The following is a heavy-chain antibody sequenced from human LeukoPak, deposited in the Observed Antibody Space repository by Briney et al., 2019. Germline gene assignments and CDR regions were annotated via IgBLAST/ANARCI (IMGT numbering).Heavy chain of an antibody. CDR2: IYYSGST. D-gene: IGHD6-13*01. CDR1: GGSISSSSYY. Sequence: SETLSLTYTVSGGSISSSSYYWGWIRQPPGKGLEWIGSIYYSGSTYYNPSLKSRVTISVDTSKNQFSLKLSSVTAADTAVYYCARAQRKQQLGLYFDYWGQGTLVTVSS. CDR3: ARAQRKQQLGLYFDY. V-gene: IGHV4-39*07. J-gene: IGHJ4*02.